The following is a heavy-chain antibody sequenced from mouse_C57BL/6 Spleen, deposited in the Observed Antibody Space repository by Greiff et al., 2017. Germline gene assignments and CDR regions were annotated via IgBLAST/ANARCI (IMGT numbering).Heavy chain of an antibody. D-gene: IGHD1-1*01. V-gene: IGHV1-82*01. Sequence: VQLQQSGPELVKPGASVKISCKASGYAFSSSWMNWVKQRPGKGLEWIGRIYPGDGDTNYNGKFKGKATLTADKSSSTAYMQLSSLTSEDSAVYICARGTTVVPRCFDVSGTEATVTVSS. J-gene: IGHJ1*03. CDR3: ARGTTVVPRCFDV. CDR2: IYPGDGDT. CDR1: GYAFSSSW.